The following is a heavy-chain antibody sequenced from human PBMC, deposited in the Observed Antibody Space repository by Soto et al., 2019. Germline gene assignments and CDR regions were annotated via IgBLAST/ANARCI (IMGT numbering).Heavy chain of an antibody. J-gene: IGHJ6*02. CDR2: IIPISDTT. D-gene: IGHD2-2*01. CDR3: ARSQGSSTSLEIYYYYYYGMDV. CDR1: GGTFSSYA. V-gene: IGHV1-69*01. Sequence: QVQLVQSGAEVKKPGSSVKVSCKASGGTFSSYAMSWVRQAPGQGIEGMGGIIPISDTTNYAQKFQGRVTITADESTSTAYMELSSLRSEDTAVYYCARSQGSSTSLEIYYYYYYGMDVWGQGTTVTVSS.